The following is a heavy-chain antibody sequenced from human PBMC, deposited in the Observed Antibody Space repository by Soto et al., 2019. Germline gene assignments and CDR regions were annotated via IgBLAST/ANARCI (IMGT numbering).Heavy chain of an antibody. CDR2: INWNSDTI. CDR3: AMSNSNDLYYHFES. V-gene: IGHV3-9*01. J-gene: IGHJ4*02. Sequence: PWGSLRLSCSASVFTFDDYAMHWFRQAPGKGLEWVSGINWNSDTIGYADSVKGRFTVSRDNAKGSLLLQMSSLRAEDTAVYFCAMSNSNDLYYHFESWGQGTPVTVSS. D-gene: IGHD3-22*01. CDR1: VFTFDDYA.